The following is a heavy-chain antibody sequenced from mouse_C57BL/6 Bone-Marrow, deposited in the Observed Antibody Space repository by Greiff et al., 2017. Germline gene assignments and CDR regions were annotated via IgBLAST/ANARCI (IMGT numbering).Heavy chain of an antibody. CDR3: ARLGGLRQYYFDY. D-gene: IGHD3-2*02. J-gene: IGHJ2*01. CDR1: GYTFTSYT. Sequence: QVQLQQSGAELARPGASVKMSCKASGYTFTSYTMHWVKQRPGQGLEWIGYINPSSGYTKYNQKFKDTATLAADKSSSTAYMQLSSLTSEDSAVYYCARLGGLRQYYFDYWGKGTTLTVSS. CDR2: INPSSGYT. V-gene: IGHV1-4*01.